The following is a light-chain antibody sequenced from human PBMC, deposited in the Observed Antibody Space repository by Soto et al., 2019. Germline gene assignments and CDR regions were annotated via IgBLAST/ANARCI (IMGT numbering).Light chain of an antibody. CDR1: SSAVGNDNF. CDR2: EDN. J-gene: IGLJ2*01. Sequence: QSALTQPASVSGSPGQSITITCTATSSAVGNDNFVSWYQQHSGEAPKVMIYEDNIRPSGVSNRFSGSKSGNTASLTISGLQAEDEADYYCTSYTDTLVVFGGGTKVTVL. V-gene: IGLV2-14*01. CDR3: TSYTDTLVV.